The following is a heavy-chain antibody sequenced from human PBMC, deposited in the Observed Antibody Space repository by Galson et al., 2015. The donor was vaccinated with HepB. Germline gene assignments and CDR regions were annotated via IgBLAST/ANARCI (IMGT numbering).Heavy chain of an antibody. CDR1: GFTFSGHW. J-gene: IGHJ3*01. Sequence: SLRLSCAASGFTFSGHWMSWIRQAPGKGLEWVANIKRDGTEKYYVDSVKGRFTISRDNARNSLFLQMNSLRAEDTAVYYCARDSRYCQISTCRGDAFDVWGQGARVTVSS. V-gene: IGHV3-7*03. CDR2: IKRDGTEK. D-gene: IGHD3-3*02. CDR3: ARDSRYCQISTCRGDAFDV.